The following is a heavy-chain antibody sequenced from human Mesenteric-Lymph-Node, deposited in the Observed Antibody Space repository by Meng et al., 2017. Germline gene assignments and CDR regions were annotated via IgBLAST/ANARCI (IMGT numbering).Heavy chain of an antibody. CDR2: IYYSGST. Sequence: LPLWDSCPGLVKPSEPLALTCTVSGGSLCSGNSDWGWIRQPLGKGLEWIGTIYYSGSTSYDPSLKSRVTISVDTSNNQFSLKLSSVTAADTAVYYCARVGWRQWSFDLWGRGTLVTVSS. J-gene: IGHJ2*01. CDR3: ARVGWRQWSFDL. CDR1: GGSLCSGNSD. V-gene: IGHV4-39*01. D-gene: IGHD5-18*01.